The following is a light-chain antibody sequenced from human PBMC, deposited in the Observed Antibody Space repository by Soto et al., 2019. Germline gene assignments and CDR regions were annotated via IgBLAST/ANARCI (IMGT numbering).Light chain of an antibody. CDR1: QAISVS. J-gene: IGKJ1*01. V-gene: IGKV1-5*01. CDR2: DAS. CDR3: QQYEKYST. Sequence: DIQLTQSPSFLSASVGDRVTITCRASQAISVSLAWYRQKPGKAPNLLIYDASTLQEGVPSRFSGSGSGTEFTLTVTRLQPDDFATYFCQQYEKYSTFGHGTKVDVK.